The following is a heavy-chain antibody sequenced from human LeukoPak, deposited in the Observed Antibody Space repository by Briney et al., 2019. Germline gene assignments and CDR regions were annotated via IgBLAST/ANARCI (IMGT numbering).Heavy chain of an antibody. J-gene: IGHJ4*02. CDR3: ARTGYSGYVGY. D-gene: IGHD5-12*01. CDR1: GGSFSGYY. CDR2: INHSGST. V-gene: IGHV4-34*01. Sequence: PSETLSLTCAVYGGSFSGYYWSWIRQPPGKGLEWIEEINHSGSTNYNPSLKSRVTISVDTSKNQFSLKLSSVTAADTAVYYCARTGYSGYVGYWGQGTLVTVSS.